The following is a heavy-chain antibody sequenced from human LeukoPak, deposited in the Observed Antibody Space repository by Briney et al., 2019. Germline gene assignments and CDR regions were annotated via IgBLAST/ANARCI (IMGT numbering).Heavy chain of an antibody. V-gene: IGHV1-8*03. D-gene: IGHD1-26*01. CDR1: GYTFTSYD. Sequence: ASVKVSCKASGYTFTSYDIKWVRQATGQGLGWMGWMNPNGGNTGYAQKLQGRVTITRNTSISTAYMELSSLRSEDTAVYYCARNGREARYFQHWGQGTLVTVSS. J-gene: IGHJ1*01. CDR3: ARNGREARYFQH. CDR2: MNPNGGNT.